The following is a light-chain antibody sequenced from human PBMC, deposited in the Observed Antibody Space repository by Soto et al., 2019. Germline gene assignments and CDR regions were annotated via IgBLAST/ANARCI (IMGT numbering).Light chain of an antibody. J-gene: IGLJ2*01. CDR1: SSDVGNYNL. CDR2: EGS. Sequence: QSVLTQPASVSGSPGQSITISCTGTSSDVGNYNLVSWYQQHPGKAPKLMIYEGSKRPSGVSNRFSGSKSGNTASLTISGLQAEDEADYYCCSYAGSSTFAVFGGGTKVTVL. V-gene: IGLV2-23*03. CDR3: CSYAGSSTFAV.